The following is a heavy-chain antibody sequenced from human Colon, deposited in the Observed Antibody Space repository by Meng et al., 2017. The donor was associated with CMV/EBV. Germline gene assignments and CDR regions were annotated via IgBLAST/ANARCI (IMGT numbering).Heavy chain of an antibody. Sequence: GGSLRLSCASSGFIFDDYTMYWVRQAPGKGLEWVSRISWNSVYIAYADSVKGRFTISRDNEKDSLYLHMNSLGPEDTAFCYCAREGQGTTTGPTNGLDVWGQGTPVTVSS. J-gene: IGHJ6*02. CDR1: GFIFDDYT. V-gene: IGHV3-9*01. D-gene: IGHD1-1*01. CDR2: ISWNSVYI. CDR3: AREGQGTTTGPTNGLDV.